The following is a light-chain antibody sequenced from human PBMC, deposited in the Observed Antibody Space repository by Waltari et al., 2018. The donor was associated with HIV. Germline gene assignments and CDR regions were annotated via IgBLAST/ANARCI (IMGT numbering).Light chain of an antibody. J-gene: IGKJ1*01. CDR1: QSIRNY. Sequence: DIQMTQSPSSLSASVGDRVTITCRASQSIRNYLNWYQQKEGKAPKLLISDISTLQSGVPSRFSGSGSGTDFILTISSLQPEDFATYYCQQSYTTPRTFGRGTKVEIK. V-gene: IGKV1-39*01. CDR3: QQSYTTPRT. CDR2: DIS.